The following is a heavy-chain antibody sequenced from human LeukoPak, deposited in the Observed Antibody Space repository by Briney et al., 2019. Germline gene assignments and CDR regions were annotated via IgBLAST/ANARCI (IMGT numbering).Heavy chain of an antibody. CDR1: GYTFTGYY. Sequence: ASVKGSCKASGYTFTGYYMHWVRQAPGQGLEWMGWINPNSGGTNYAQKFQGRVTMTRDTSISTAYMELSRLRSDDTAVYYCARSGVVVVPAAITTNWFDPWGQGTLVTVSS. J-gene: IGHJ5*02. V-gene: IGHV1-2*02. D-gene: IGHD2-2*02. CDR3: ARSGVVVVPAAITTNWFDP. CDR2: INPNSGGT.